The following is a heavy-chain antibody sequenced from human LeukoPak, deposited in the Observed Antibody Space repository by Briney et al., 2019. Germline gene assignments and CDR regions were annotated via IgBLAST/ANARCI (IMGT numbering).Heavy chain of an antibody. CDR1: GYTFTGYY. V-gene: IGHV1-2*02. Sequence: ASVKVSCKASGYTFTGYYMHWVRQAPGQGLEWMGWINPNSGGTNYAQKFQGRVTMTRDTSISTAYMELSRLRSDDTAVYYCARAPRIAAAGVNWFDPWGQGTLVTVSS. D-gene: IGHD6-13*01. CDR3: ARAPRIAAAGVNWFDP. CDR2: INPNSGGT. J-gene: IGHJ5*02.